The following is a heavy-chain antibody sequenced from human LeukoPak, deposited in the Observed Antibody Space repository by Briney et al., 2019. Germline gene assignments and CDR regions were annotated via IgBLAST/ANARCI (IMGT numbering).Heavy chain of an antibody. CDR3: AREPSSGWYRHRHYFDY. D-gene: IGHD6-19*01. J-gene: IGHJ4*02. Sequence: SETLSLTCAVYGGSFSGYYWSWIRQPPGKGLEWIGEINHSGSTNYNPSLKSRVTISVDTSKNQFPLKLSSVTAADTAVYYCAREPSSGWYRHRHYFDYWGQGTLVTVSS. CDR1: GGSFSGYY. CDR2: INHSGST. V-gene: IGHV4-34*01.